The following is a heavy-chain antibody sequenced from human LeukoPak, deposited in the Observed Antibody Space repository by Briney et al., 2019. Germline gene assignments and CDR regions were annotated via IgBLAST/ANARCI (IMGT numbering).Heavy chain of an antibody. CDR2: IYYSGST. J-gene: IGHJ4*02. D-gene: IGHD3-3*01. CDR3: ATGLRFLEWLFGY. Sequence: SETLSLTCTVSGGSISSSSYYWGWIRQPPGKGLEWIGSIYYSGSTYYNPSLKSRVTISVDTSKNQFSLKLSSVTAADTAVYYCATGLRFLEWLFGYWGQGTLVTVSS. CDR1: GGSISSSSYY. V-gene: IGHV4-39*01.